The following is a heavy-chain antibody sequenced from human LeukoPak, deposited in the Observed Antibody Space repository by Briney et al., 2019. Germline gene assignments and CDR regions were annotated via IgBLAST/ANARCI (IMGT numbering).Heavy chain of an antibody. J-gene: IGHJ4*02. CDR2: INPNSGGT. D-gene: IGHD3-22*01. V-gene: IGHV1-2*02. CDR3: ARVDYYDSSGYPFPFDY. Sequence: ASVKVSCKASGHTFTGYYMHWVRQAPGQGLEWMGWINPNSGGTNYAQKFQGRVTMTRDTSISTAYMELSRLRSDDTAVYYCARVDYYDSSGYPFPFDYWGQGTLVTVSS. CDR1: GHTFTGYY.